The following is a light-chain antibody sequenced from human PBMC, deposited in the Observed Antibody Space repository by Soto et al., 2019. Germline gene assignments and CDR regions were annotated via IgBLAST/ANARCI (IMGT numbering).Light chain of an antibody. J-gene: IGLJ2*01. CDR3: AAWDDSLNGVV. CDR1: SSNIGSNN. CDR2: SQN. Sequence: QSVLTQPPSASGTPGQRVTISCSGSSSNIGSNNVNWYQQLPGTAPKLLIFSQNQRPSGVPDRFSGSKSGTSASLAISGLQSEDEADYYCAAWDDSLNGVVFGGGTKLTVL. V-gene: IGLV1-44*01.